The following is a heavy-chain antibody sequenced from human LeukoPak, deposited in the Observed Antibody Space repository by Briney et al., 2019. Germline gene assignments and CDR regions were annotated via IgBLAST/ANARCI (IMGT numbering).Heavy chain of an antibody. CDR3: ATQNDWAYSGYDWWYFDY. Sequence: PGGSLRLSCAASGFTFSSYSMNWVRQAPGKGLEWVSYVSSSSSTIYYADSVKGRFTISRDNAKNSLYLQMNSLRAEDTAVYYCATQNDWAYSGYDWWYFDYWGQGTLVTVSS. CDR2: VSSSSSTI. CDR1: GFTFSSYS. V-gene: IGHV3-48*04. J-gene: IGHJ4*02. D-gene: IGHD5-12*01.